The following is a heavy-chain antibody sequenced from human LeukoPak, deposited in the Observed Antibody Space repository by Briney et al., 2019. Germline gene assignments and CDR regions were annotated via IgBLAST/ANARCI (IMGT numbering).Heavy chain of an antibody. V-gene: IGHV3-74*01. CDR1: GFTFSSYW. D-gene: IGHD3-22*01. Sequence: GGSLRLSCAASGFTFSSYWMHWVRQAPGKGLVWVSRINIDGNSTTYADSVKGRFTISRDNAKNTLYLQMNSLRAEDTAVYYCARARSRTPEDSSGYYFDYFDYWGQGTLVTVSS. J-gene: IGHJ4*02. CDR3: ARARSRTPEDSSGYYFDYFDY. CDR2: INIDGNST.